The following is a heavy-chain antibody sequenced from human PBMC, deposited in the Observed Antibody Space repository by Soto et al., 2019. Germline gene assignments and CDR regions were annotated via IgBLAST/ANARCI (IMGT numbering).Heavy chain of an antibody. CDR3: ARDGYDGSGSPYPAY. CDR2: IYYLGST. V-gene: IGHV4-59*01. D-gene: IGHD3-10*01. CDR1: GGSMSGYF. J-gene: IGHJ4*02. Sequence: ASETLSLTCSVSGGSMSGYFWSWIRQSPGKGLEWIGYIYYLGSTDYNPSLKSRVTISVDTSKTQFSLRLTSVTAADTAVYYCARDGYDGSGSPYPAYWGPGTQVTVSS.